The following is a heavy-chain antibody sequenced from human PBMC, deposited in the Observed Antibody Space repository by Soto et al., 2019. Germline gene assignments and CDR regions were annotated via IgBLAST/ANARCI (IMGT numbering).Heavy chain of an antibody. CDR2: INHSGST. J-gene: IGHJ6*02. V-gene: IGHV4-34*01. Sequence: KPSETLSLTCAVYGGSFSGYYWSWIRQPPGKGLEWIGEINHSGSTNYNPSLKSRVTISVDTSKNQFSLKLSSVTAADTAVYYCARDRYSSSWSSLLYGMDVWGQGTKVTVYS. D-gene: IGHD6-13*01. CDR1: GGSFSGYY. CDR3: ARDRYSSSWSSLLYGMDV.